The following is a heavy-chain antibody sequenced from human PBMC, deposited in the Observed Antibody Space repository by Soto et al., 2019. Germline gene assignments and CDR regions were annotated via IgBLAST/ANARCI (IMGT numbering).Heavy chain of an antibody. D-gene: IGHD2-21*02. CDR1: GYNFRTFW. Sequence: GESLKISCSTSGYNFRTFWIGWLRQMPGKGLEWMGLIYPDDSETKYSPSFEGQVTMSSDSYISATYLQWSSLQPEDTALYYCVAESHVTPYYFENWGQGALVTVSS. CDR3: VAESHVTPYYFEN. J-gene: IGHJ4*02. CDR2: IYPDDSET. V-gene: IGHV5-51*01.